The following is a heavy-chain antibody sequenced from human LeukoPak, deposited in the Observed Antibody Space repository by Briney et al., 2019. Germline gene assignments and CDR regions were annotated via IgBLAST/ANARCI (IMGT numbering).Heavy chain of an antibody. CDR2: ISSSSSYI. J-gene: IGHJ4*02. D-gene: IGHD3-16*02. CDR3: ARDLSGLRLGELSPRSDY. Sequence: GGSLRLSCAASGFTFSSYSMNWVRQAPGKGLEWVPSISSSSSYIYYADSVKGRFTISRDNAKNSLYLQMNSLRAEDTAVYYCARDLSGLRLGELSPRSDYWGQGTLVTVSS. V-gene: IGHV3-21*01. CDR1: GFTFSSYS.